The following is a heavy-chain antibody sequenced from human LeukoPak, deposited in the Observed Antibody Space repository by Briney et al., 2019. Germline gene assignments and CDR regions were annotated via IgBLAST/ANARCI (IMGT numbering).Heavy chain of an antibody. Sequence: GSLRLSCAASGFSFSTSSMNWVRQAPGKGLEWISYISSSSSAIYYADSVKGRFTISRDNAKNSLYLQMNRLRAEDTAIYYCARENWDIVAVPMDVWGKGTTVTVSS. D-gene: IGHD2-2*01. V-gene: IGHV3-48*01. CDR2: ISSSSSAI. CDR3: ARENWDIVAVPMDV. J-gene: IGHJ6*04. CDR1: GFSFSTSS.